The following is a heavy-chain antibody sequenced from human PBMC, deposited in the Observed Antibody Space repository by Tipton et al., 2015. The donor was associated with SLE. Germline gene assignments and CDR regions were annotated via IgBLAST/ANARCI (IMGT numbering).Heavy chain of an antibody. CDR2: INHSGST. Sequence: GLVKPSETLSLTCTVSGVSISSFYWSCIRQPPGKGLEWIGSINHSGSTYYNPSLKSRVTISVDTSKNQFSLKLSSVTAADTAVYYCARGRGYYDFWSGYYKNYYYMDVWGKGTTVTVSS. CDR1: GVSISSFY. D-gene: IGHD3-3*01. CDR3: ARGRGYYDFWSGYYKNYYYMDV. J-gene: IGHJ6*03. V-gene: IGHV4-59*12.